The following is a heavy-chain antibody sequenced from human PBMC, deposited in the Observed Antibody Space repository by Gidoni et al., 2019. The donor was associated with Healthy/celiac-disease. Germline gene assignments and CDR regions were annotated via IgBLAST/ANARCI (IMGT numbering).Heavy chain of an antibody. Sequence: QLQLQESGPGLVKPSETLSLTCTVSGGSISSSSYYWGWIRQPPGKGLEWIGSIYYSGSTYYNPSLKSRVTISVDTSKNQFSLKLSSVTAADTAVYYCARVTNYYDSSGYYRNDYYYYGMDVWGQGTTVTVSS. J-gene: IGHJ6*02. CDR1: GGSISSSSYY. D-gene: IGHD3-22*01. CDR3: ARVTNYYDSSGYYRNDYYYYGMDV. CDR2: IYYSGST. V-gene: IGHV4-39*01.